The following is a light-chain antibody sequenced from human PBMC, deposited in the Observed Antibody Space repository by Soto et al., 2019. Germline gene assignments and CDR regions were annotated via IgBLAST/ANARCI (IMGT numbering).Light chain of an antibody. J-gene: IGKJ1*01. CDR3: QQYDNDLWT. V-gene: IGKV1-5*03. CDR2: TAS. CDR1: QSISSW. Sequence: DIQMTQSPSTLSASVGDRVIITCRASQSISSWLAWYQQKPGKAPNLLIYTASTLKSGVPSRFSGSGSGTELTLTISSLQPDDFATYYCQQYDNDLWTFGQGTKVEIK.